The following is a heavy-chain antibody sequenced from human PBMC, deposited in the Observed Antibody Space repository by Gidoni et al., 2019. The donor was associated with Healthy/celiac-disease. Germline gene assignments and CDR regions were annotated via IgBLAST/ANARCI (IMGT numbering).Heavy chain of an antibody. CDR1: GGSFSGYY. Sequence: QVQLQQWGAGLLKPSETLSLTCAVYGGSFSGYYWSWIRQPPGKGLEWIGEINHSGSTNYNPSLKSRVTISVDTSKNQFSLKLSSVTAADTAVYYCARSRPGGAFDIWGQGTMVTVSS. J-gene: IGHJ3*02. V-gene: IGHV4-34*01. CDR3: ARSRPGGAFDI. CDR2: INHSGST. D-gene: IGHD3-16*01.